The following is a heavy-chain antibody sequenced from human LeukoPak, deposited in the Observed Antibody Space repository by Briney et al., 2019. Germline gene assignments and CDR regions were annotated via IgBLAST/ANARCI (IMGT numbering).Heavy chain of an antibody. CDR1: GYRFSSYW. D-gene: IGHD2-15*01. CDR3: VRALGYCSSGSYYYDY. Sequence: GESLKISCKGSGYRFSSYWIGWVRQMPGKGLEWMGIIYPGDSETRYSPSFQGQVTISADKSISTAYLQWGSLKASDTAMYYCVRALGYCSSGSYYYDYWGQGTLVTVSS. CDR2: IYPGDSET. J-gene: IGHJ4*02. V-gene: IGHV5-51*01.